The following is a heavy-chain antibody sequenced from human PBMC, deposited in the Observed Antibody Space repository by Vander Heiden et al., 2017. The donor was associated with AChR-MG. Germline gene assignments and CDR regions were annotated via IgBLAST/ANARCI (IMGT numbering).Heavy chain of an antibody. Sequence: QVQLVQSGAEVKKPGSSVKVPCKASGGTFSSYAISWVRQAPGQGLEWMGGIIPIFGTANYAQKFQGRVTITADESTSTAYMELSSLRSEDTAVYYCAGGYSSSWYNLYYGMDVWGQGTTVTVSS. D-gene: IGHD6-13*01. CDR1: GGTFSSYA. CDR3: AGGYSSSWYNLYYGMDV. V-gene: IGHV1-69*01. CDR2: IIPIFGTA. J-gene: IGHJ6*02.